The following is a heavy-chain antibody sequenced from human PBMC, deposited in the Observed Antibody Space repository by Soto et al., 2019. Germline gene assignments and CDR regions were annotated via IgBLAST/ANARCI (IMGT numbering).Heavy chain of an antibody. CDR2: ISWNSGSI. J-gene: IGHJ2*01. D-gene: IGHD1-7*01. Sequence: EVQLVESGGGLVQPGRSLRLSCAASGFTFDDYAMHWVRQAPGKGLEWVSGISWNSGSIGYADSVKGRFTISRDNAKNSLYLQMNSLRAEVTALYYCAKDRHPGTGSNWYFDLWGRGTLVTVSS. CDR1: GFTFDDYA. V-gene: IGHV3-9*01. CDR3: AKDRHPGTGSNWYFDL.